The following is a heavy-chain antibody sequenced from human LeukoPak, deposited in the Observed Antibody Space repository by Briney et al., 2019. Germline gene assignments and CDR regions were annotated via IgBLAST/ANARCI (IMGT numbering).Heavy chain of an antibody. J-gene: IGHJ6*02. Sequence: GGSLRLSCAASGFTFSSYAMSWVRQAPGKGLEWVSAISGSGGSTYYADSVKGRFTISRDNSKNTLYLQMNSLRAEDTAVYYCAKARGSGGLYYYGMDVWGQGTTVTVSS. CDR2: ISGSGGST. D-gene: IGHD3-10*01. V-gene: IGHV3-23*01. CDR3: AKARGSGGLYYYGMDV. CDR1: GFTFSSYA.